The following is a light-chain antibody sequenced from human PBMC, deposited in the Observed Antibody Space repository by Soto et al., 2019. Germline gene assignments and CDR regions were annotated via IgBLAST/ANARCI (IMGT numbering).Light chain of an antibody. Sequence: DIQMTQSPSTLSASVGDRVTITCRASQSISSWLAWYQQKPGKAPKLLIYDASSLESGVPSRFSGSGSGTEFTLTISCLQPDDFATYYCQQYNSQRTFGQGTKVEI. V-gene: IGKV1-5*01. CDR2: DAS. CDR3: QQYNSQRT. J-gene: IGKJ1*01. CDR1: QSISSW.